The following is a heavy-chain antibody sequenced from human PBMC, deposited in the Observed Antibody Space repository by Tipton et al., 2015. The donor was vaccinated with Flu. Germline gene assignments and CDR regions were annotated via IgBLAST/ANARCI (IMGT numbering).Heavy chain of an antibody. CDR1: GGSISSHY. D-gene: IGHD3-10*01. CDR2: TYFTGST. V-gene: IGHV4-59*08. Sequence: GLVKPSETLSLICTVSGGSISSHYWSWIRQPPGKGLEWIGYTYFTGSTKYSSSLKSRVTISVDTSKTQFSLKLSSVTAAATAVYYCARSYNSGAGSYYGSCGQGTLVTVSS. CDR3: ARSYNSGAGSYYGS. J-gene: IGHJ5*02.